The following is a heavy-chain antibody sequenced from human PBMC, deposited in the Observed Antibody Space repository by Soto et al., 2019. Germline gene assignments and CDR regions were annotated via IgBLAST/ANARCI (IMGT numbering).Heavy chain of an antibody. D-gene: IGHD2-15*01. J-gene: IGHJ5*02. CDR2: IYHSVRT. CDR3: ARGWEVGYRLPFANWFDP. V-gene: IGHV4-4*02. CDR1: SDSISTNYW. Sequence: QVQLQESSPGLVKQSGTLSLTCAGSSDSISTNYWWSWVRQPPGKGLEWIGEIYHSVRTNYTPSLKSRVTTSVDKSKSQFSLKLKSVTAADAAVYYCARGWEVGYRLPFANWFDPCGQGTLVTVSS.